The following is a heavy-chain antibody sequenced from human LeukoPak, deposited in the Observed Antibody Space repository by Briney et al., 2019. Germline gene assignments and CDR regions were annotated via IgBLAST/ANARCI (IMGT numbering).Heavy chain of an antibody. V-gene: IGHV5-51*01. J-gene: IGHJ5*02. Sequence: GESLKISCKGSGYNFTNYWIGWVRQMPGKGLEWMGIIYPGDSDTRYSPSFQGQVTISADKSISTAYLQWSSLKASDTAMYYCARLRNYGGTPYNWFDPWGQGTLVTVSS. CDR3: ARLRNYGGTPYNWFDP. CDR1: GYNFTNYW. CDR2: IYPGDSDT. D-gene: IGHD4-23*01.